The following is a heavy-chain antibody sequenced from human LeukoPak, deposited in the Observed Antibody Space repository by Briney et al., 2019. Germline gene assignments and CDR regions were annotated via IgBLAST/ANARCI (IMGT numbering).Heavy chain of an antibody. Sequence: GGSLRLSCAASGFTFRSYSMNWVRQTPGKGLEWVSSISSSGSDIYYADSVKGRFTISRDNARNSLYLQMNSLRAEDTAVYYCVRDLYGDYAFDYWGQGTLVTVSS. V-gene: IGHV3-21*03. J-gene: IGHJ4*02. D-gene: IGHD4-17*01. CDR3: VRDLYGDYAFDY. CDR1: GFTFRSYS. CDR2: ISSSGSDI.